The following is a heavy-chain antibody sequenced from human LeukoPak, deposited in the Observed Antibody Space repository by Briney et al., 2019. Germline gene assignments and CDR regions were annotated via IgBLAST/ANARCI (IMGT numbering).Heavy chain of an antibody. V-gene: IGHV3-48*01. CDR2: ISSSSSTI. J-gene: IGHJ5*02. Sequence: GGSLRLSCAASGFTFSSYSMNWVRQAPGKGLEWVSYISSSSSTIYYADSVKGRFTISGDNAKNSLYLQMNSLRAEDTAVYYCARGSEDCSGGSCYFSNRFDPWGQGTLVTVSS. CDR3: ARGSEDCSGGSCYFSNRFDP. CDR1: GFTFSSYS. D-gene: IGHD2-15*01.